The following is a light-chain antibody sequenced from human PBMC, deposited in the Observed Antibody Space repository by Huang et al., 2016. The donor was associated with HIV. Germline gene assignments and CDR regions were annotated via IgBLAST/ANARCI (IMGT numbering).Light chain of an antibody. Sequence: SISCRSSQSLLHSNGYNYLDWYLQKPGQSPQLLIYWSSNRASGVPDRFSGSGSVLDFTLKISRVEAEDVGVYYCMQALQTPRTFGQGTRLEIK. CDR1: QSLLHSNGYNY. CDR3: MQALQTPRT. V-gene: IGKV2-28*01. J-gene: IGKJ5*01. CDR2: WSS.